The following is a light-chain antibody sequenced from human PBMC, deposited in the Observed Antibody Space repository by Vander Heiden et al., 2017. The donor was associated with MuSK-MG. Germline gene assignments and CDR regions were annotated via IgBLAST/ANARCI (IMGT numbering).Light chain of an antibody. CDR2: WAS. V-gene: IGKV4-1*01. J-gene: IGKJ1*01. CDR1: QSVFHSSNRKNY. Sequence: PYTYGVSLGERATINCKSSQSVFHSSNRKNYLAWYQQKPGQPPKLLIYWASSRESGVPDRFRGSGSGTDFTLTISSLQAEDVAVYYCQQEDNDTWTFGQGTMVEIK. CDR3: QQEDNDTWT.